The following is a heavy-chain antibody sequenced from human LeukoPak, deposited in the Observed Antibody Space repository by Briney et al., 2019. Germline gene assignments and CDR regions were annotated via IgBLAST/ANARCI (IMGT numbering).Heavy chain of an antibody. CDR3: ARERTAARNWFDP. CDR2: INPNSGGT. V-gene: IGHV1-2*02. Sequence: EASVKVSCKASGYTFTGHYMHWVRQAPGQGLEWMGWINPNSGGTNYAQKFQGRVTMTRDTSISTAYMELSRLRSDDTAVYYCARERTAARNWFDPWGQGTLVTVSS. D-gene: IGHD6-6*01. J-gene: IGHJ5*02. CDR1: GYTFTGHY.